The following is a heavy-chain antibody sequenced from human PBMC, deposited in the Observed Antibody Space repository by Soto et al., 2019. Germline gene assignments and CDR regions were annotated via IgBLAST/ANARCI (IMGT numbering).Heavy chain of an antibody. CDR3: AMVDVYVTPSPQDV. CDR2: INTYNGNT. CDR1: GYSFTRYG. D-gene: IGHD3-16*01. J-gene: IGHJ6*02. Sequence: QVQLVQSRAEVKNPGASVKVSCKASGYSFTRYGIAWARQAPGQGLEWMGWINTYNGNTNYAQNLQGRVTLTTDTSTSTAYMEVTSLRSNDTAIYYCAMVDVYVTPSPQDVWGQGTTVIVSS. V-gene: IGHV1-18*01.